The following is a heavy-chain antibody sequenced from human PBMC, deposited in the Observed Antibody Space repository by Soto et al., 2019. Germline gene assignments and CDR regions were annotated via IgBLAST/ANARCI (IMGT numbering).Heavy chain of an antibody. J-gene: IGHJ4*02. D-gene: IGHD1-26*01. CDR3: ASSKGGSYFDY. Sequence: SETLSLTCTVSGGSISSGDYYWSWIRQPPGKGLEWIGYIYYSGSTYYNPSLKSRVTISVDTSKNQFSLKLSSVTAADTAVYYCASSKGGSYFDYWGQGALVTVSS. CDR1: GGSISSGDYY. V-gene: IGHV4-30-4*01. CDR2: IYYSGST.